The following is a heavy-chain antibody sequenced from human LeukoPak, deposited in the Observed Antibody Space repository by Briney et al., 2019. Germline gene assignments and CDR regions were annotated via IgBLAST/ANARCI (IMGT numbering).Heavy chain of an antibody. CDR3: GRDLGGTTRCYLAQ. D-gene: IGHD1-7*01. V-gene: IGHV3-7*01. J-gene: IGHJ4*02. Sequence: GGSLRLSCAASGFTFSSYWMSWVRQAPGKGLEWVANIKQDGSEKYYVDSVKGRFTISRDNAKNSLYLQMNSLRAEDTAVYYCGRDLGGTTRCYLAQWGRETLVTVSS. CDR1: GFTFSSYW. CDR2: IKQDGSEK.